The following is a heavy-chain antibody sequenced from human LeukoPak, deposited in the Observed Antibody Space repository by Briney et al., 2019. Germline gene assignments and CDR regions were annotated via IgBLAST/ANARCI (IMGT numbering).Heavy chain of an antibody. D-gene: IGHD3-22*01. J-gene: IGHJ4*02. V-gene: IGHV4-4*02. CDR2: IYHSGST. Sequence: SGTLSLTCAVSGGSISSSNWWSWVRQPPGKGLEWIGEIYHSGSTNYNPSLKSRVTISVDKSKNQFSLKLSSVTAADTAVYYCARQVPYYYDSSGYLIFDYWGQGTLVTVSS. CDR1: GGSISSSNW. CDR3: ARQVPYYYDSSGYLIFDY.